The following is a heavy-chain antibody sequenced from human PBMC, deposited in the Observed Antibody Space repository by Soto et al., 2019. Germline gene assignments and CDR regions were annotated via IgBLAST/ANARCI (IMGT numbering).Heavy chain of an antibody. V-gene: IGHV3-23*01. D-gene: IGHD6-13*01. CDR2: ITGSGGGT. CDR1: GFTFSNYA. Sequence: EVQLLESGGGLVQPGGSLRLSCAASGFTFSNYAMTWVRQAPGKGLEWVSVITGSGGGTYFVDSVKGRFTISRDNSKNTVYLQMNSLRAEDTAVYYCAQRPLTAAAFDYWGQGTLVTVSS. CDR3: AQRPLTAAAFDY. J-gene: IGHJ4*02.